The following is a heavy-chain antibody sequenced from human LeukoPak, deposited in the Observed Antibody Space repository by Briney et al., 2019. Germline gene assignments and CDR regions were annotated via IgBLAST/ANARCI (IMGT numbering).Heavy chain of an antibody. V-gene: IGHV3-23*01. D-gene: IGHD3-3*01. CDR1: GSTFTGHT. Sequence: GGSLRLSCAASGSTFTGHTMTWLRQAPGKGLEWVSIIGGRDDRTYYADSVKGRFTISRDNSKNTLYLQMNSLRGEDTAVYHCAKDPNPFYDFWSGYKWGQGTLVTVSS. CDR3: AKDPNPFYDFWSGYK. J-gene: IGHJ4*02. CDR2: IGGRDDRT.